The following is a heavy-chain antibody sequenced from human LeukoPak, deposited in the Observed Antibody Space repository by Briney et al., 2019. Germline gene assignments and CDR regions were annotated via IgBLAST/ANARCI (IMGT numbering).Heavy chain of an antibody. D-gene: IGHD3-22*01. CDR1: GGSISSSSYY. V-gene: IGHV4-39*07. CDR2: IYYSGST. CDR3: ARDSYESSGYYYVFGY. J-gene: IGHJ4*02. Sequence: SETLSLTCTVSGGSISSSSYYWGWIRQPPGKGLEWIGSIYYSGSTYYNPSLKSRVTISPDTSKSQFSLKLSSVTAADTAVYYCARDSYESSGYYYVFGYWGQGTLVTVSS.